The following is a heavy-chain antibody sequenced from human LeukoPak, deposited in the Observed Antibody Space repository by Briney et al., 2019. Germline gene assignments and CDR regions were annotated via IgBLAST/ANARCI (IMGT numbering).Heavy chain of an antibody. V-gene: IGHV4-59*01. D-gene: IGHD4-17*01. J-gene: IGHJ3*02. Sequence: PSETLSLTCTVSGGSISSYYWSWIRQPPGKGLEWIGYIYYSGSTNYNPSLKSRVTISVDTSKNQFSLKLSSVTAADTAVYYCARVVTTVTHDAFDIWGQGAMVTVSS. CDR3: ARVVTTVTHDAFDI. CDR1: GGSISSYY. CDR2: IYYSGST.